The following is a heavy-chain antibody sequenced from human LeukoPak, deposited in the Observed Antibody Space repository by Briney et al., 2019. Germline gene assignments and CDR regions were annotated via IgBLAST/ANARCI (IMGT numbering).Heavy chain of an antibody. D-gene: IGHD6-13*01. Sequence: GGSLRLSCAASGFTFSSYSMTWVRRAPGKGLEWVSSISSSSSYIYYADSVKGRFTISRDNAKNSLYLQMNSLRAEDTAVYYCASSRYSSSWYGVDYWGQGTLVTVSS. CDR3: ASSRYSSSWYGVDY. J-gene: IGHJ4*02. CDR1: GFTFSSYS. V-gene: IGHV3-21*01. CDR2: ISSSSSYI.